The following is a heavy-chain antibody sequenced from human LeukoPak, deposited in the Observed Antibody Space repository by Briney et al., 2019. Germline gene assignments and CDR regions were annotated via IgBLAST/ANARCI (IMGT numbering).Heavy chain of an antibody. V-gene: IGHV3-48*02. D-gene: IGHD1-26*01. CDR3: ATGELGGAL. CDR1: GFTFSTYS. J-gene: IGHJ4*02. CDR2: ISGSRNTI. Sequence: GGSLRLSCVASGFTFSTYSMNWVRPAAGKGVEWISYISGSRNTIYYAASVKGRFTISRDNAKNSLFLQMNSLRDEDTAVYYCATGELGGALWGQGTQVTVSS.